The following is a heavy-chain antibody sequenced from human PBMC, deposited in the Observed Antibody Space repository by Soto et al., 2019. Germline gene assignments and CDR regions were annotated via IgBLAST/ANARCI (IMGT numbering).Heavy chain of an antibody. CDR3: AHRHYWNGDFDY. Sequence: QITLKESGPTLVKPTQTLTLTCTFSGFSLSTSGVGVGWIRQPPGKALEWLGLIYWDDDKRYSPSLKSRLTITKDTSKNQVVLTMTDMDHVDTATYYCAHRHYWNGDFDYWGQGTLVTVSS. D-gene: IGHD1-1*01. J-gene: IGHJ4*02. V-gene: IGHV2-5*02. CDR2: IYWDDDK. CDR1: GFSLSTSGVG.